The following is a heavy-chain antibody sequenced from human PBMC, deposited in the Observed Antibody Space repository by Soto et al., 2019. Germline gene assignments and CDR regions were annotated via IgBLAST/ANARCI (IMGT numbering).Heavy chain of an antibody. CDR2: LSGVSERT. J-gene: IGHJ4*02. CDR3: AKDLRPRDISGYSSFDK. V-gene: IGHV3-23*04. Sequence: EARLVESGGVIVQPGGSLRVSCEASGFSFNTYSMSWVRQAPGKGLEWVSSLSGVSERTKYADSVKGRFTISRDNSKSTVYLQMSSLRAEDTAVYYCAKDLRPRDISGYSSFDKWGQGTLVTVSS. CDR1: GFSFNTYS. D-gene: IGHD6-19*01.